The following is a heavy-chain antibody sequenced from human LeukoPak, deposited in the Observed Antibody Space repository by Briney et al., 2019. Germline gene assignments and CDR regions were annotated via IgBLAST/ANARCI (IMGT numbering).Heavy chain of an antibody. D-gene: IGHD6-13*01. CDR2: INHSGST. CDR1: GFTFSSYG. J-gene: IGHJ4*02. CDR3: ASPQVAAAGSRGGDY. Sequence: GTLRLSCAASGFTFSSYGMSWVRQPPGKGLEWIGEINHSGSTNYNPSLKSRVTISVDTSKNQFSLKLSSVTAADTAVYYCASPQVAAAGSRGGDYWGQGTLVTVSS. V-gene: IGHV4-34*01.